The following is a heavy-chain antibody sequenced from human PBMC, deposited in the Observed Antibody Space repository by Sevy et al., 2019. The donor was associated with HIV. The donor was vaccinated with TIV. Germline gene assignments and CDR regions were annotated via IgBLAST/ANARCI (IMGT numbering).Heavy chain of an antibody. Sequence: GGSLRLSCAASGFSISGYGMHWVRQAPGKGLEWVAVIWYDGTNREYADSVKGRFTISRDNSKNTLYLQMNSLRVEDTAVYYCAREDIRVAGIGYYFHSWGHGTLVTVSS. CDR1: GFSISGYG. CDR3: AREDIRVAGIGYYFHS. V-gene: IGHV3-33*01. D-gene: IGHD6-19*01. J-gene: IGHJ4*01. CDR2: IWYDGTNR.